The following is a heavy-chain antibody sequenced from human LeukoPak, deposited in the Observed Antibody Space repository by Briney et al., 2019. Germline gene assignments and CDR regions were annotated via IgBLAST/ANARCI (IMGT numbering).Heavy chain of an antibody. J-gene: IGHJ4*02. V-gene: IGHV1-2*06. D-gene: IGHD6-13*01. CDR3: ARGYSSSWYYFDY. CDR1: GYTFTGYY. Sequence: ASVKVSCKAPGYTFTGYYMHWVRQAPGQGLEWMGRINPNSGGTNYAQKFQGRATMTRDTSISTAYMELSRLRSDDTAVYYCARGYSSSWYYFDYWGQGTLVTVSS. CDR2: INPNSGGT.